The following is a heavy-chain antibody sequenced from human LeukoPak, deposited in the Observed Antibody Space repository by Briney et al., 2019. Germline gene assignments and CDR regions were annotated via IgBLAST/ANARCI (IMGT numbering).Heavy chain of an antibody. CDR2: ISGSGGST. Sequence: HSGGSLRLSCAASGFTFSSYAMSWVRQAPGKGLEWVSAISGSGGSTYYADSVKGRFTISGDNSKNTLYLQMNSLRAEDTAVYYCAKYKLYSDAAPDAFDIWGQGTMVTVSS. D-gene: IGHD2-8*01. CDR3: AKYKLYSDAAPDAFDI. J-gene: IGHJ3*02. CDR1: GFTFSSYA. V-gene: IGHV3-23*01.